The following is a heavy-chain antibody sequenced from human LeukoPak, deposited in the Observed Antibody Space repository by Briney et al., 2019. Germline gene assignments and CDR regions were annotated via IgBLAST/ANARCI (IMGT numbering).Heavy chain of an antibody. CDR1: GFTFSSYS. Sequence: PGGSLRLSCAASGFTFSSYSMNWVRQAPGKGLEWVSYITSSSSTIYYADSVKGRFTISRDNAKNSLYLQMNSLRAEDTAVYYCARVASSNTKYNGFDIWGQGTMVTVSS. J-gene: IGHJ3*02. V-gene: IGHV3-48*01. CDR2: ITSSSSTI. D-gene: IGHD1-1*01. CDR3: ARVASSNTKYNGFDI.